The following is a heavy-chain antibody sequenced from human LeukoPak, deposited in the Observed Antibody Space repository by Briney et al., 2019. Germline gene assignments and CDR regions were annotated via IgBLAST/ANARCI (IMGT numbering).Heavy chain of an antibody. V-gene: IGHV4-59*01. J-gene: IGHJ5*02. CDR2: IYYSGST. Sequence: SETLSLTCTVSGGSISSYYWSWIRQPPGKGLEWIGYIYYSGSTNYNPSLKSRVTISVDTSKNQFSLKLSSVTAADTAVYYCARGPRFDPWGQGTLVTVSS. CDR1: GGSISSYY. CDR3: ARGPRFDP.